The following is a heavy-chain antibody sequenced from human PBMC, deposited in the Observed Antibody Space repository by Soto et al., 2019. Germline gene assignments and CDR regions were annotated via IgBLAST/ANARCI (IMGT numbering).Heavy chain of an antibody. V-gene: IGHV5-51*01. J-gene: IGHJ4*02. Sequence: GESLKISGNASGYSFNNYWIGGGLQMPGNGLNWMPIINPGNSETRYSPAFQGQVTLSADKSVNTTYLHCDSLNSSDCSIYFCSCPDHNDVDSWGQGTLVTVSS. D-gene: IGHD1-1*01. CDR3: SCPDHNDVDS. CDR1: GYSFNNYW. CDR2: INPGNSET.